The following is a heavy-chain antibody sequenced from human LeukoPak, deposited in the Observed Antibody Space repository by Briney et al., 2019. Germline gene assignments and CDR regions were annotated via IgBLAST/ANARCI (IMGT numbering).Heavy chain of an antibody. Sequence: ASVKVSCKASGYTFTAYYLHWVRQAPGQGLEWMGWLNPYSGDPNYAQNFQGRVTMTRDTSINTAYMELSRLRSDDTAVYYCVRSSYDSSLRFDDYWGQGTLVTVS. CDR1: GYTFTAYY. CDR2: LNPYSGDP. J-gene: IGHJ4*02. D-gene: IGHD3-22*01. CDR3: VRSSYDSSLRFDDY. V-gene: IGHV1-2*02.